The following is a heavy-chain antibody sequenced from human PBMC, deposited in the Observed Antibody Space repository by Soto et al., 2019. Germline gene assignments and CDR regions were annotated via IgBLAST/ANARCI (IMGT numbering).Heavy chain of an antibody. D-gene: IGHD2-2*01. J-gene: IGHJ6*02. CDR1: GGSFSGYY. V-gene: IGHV4-34*01. CDR2: INHSGST. CDR3: AREEVPQWFTRGYYGMDV. Sequence: QVQLQQWGAGLLRPSETLSLTCAVHGGSFSGYYWTWIRQPPGKGLEWIGDINHSGSTNYNSSLKSRVTISVDTSMNQLSLKLRSVTAADTAVYYCAREEVPQWFTRGYYGMDVWGQGTTVTVSS.